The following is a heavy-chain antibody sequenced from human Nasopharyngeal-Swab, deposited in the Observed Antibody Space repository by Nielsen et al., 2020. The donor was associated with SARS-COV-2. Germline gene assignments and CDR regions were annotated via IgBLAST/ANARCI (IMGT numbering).Heavy chain of an antibody. D-gene: IGHD2-15*01. J-gene: IGHJ4*02. V-gene: IGHV3-23*01. Sequence: GESLKISCAASGFTFDSYAMTWVRQAPGKGLEWVSSVTGSGSTTKYADSVKGRFTISRDNSNKKVYLQMHSLRADDPAVYYCAKDRYCSGGACYFNGFDSWGQGTLVTVSS. CDR1: GFTFDSYA. CDR2: VTGSGSTT. CDR3: AKDRYCSGGACYFNGFDS.